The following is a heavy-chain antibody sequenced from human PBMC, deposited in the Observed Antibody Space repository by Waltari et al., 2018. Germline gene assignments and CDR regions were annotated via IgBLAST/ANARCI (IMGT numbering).Heavy chain of an antibody. CDR2: INPNSGGT. CDR3: ARSPITIFGVVDPFFDY. CDR1: GYTFTGYY. V-gene: IGHV1-2*02. J-gene: IGHJ4*02. D-gene: IGHD3-3*01. Sequence: QVQLVQSGAEVKKPGASVKVSCKASGYTFTGYYLHWVRQAPGQGLEWMGWINPNSGGTNYAQKFQGRVTMTRDTSISTAYMELSRLRSDDTAVYYCARSPITIFGVVDPFFDYWGQGTLVTVSS.